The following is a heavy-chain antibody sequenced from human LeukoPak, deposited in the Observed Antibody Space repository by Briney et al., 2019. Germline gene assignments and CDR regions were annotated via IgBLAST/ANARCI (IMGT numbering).Heavy chain of an antibody. Sequence: GGSLRLSCAASGFTVSSNYMSRVRQAPGKWLEWFSAIYSGGSTYYADSVKGRFTISRDNSKNTLYLQMNRLRAEDTAVYYCARGYGDPPLWGQGTLVTVSS. D-gene: IGHD4-17*01. CDR2: IYSGGST. CDR1: GFTVSSNY. J-gene: IGHJ4*02. CDR3: ARGYGDPPL. V-gene: IGHV3-53*01.